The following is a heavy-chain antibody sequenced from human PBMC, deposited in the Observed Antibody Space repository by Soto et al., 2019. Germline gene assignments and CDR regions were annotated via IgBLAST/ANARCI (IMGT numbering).Heavy chain of an antibody. CDR3: ARDFYPVAYFFDY. CDR2: VSGYNDKT. V-gene: IGHV1-18*04. CDR1: GYTFTNHG. J-gene: IGHJ4*02. D-gene: IGHD2-21*01. Sequence: GASVKVSCKASGYTFTNHGISWVQQAPGQGLEWVGWVSGYNDKTKSAQKFQGRVTMTTDTSTSTAYMELRSLRSDDTAVYYCARDFYPVAYFFDYWGQGTLVTVSS.